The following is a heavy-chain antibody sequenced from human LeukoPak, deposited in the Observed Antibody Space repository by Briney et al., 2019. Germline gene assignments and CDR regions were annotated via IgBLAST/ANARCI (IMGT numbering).Heavy chain of an antibody. V-gene: IGHV1-8*01. J-gene: IGHJ4*02. CDR3: ARGLSRAPDYYYSSGYQDY. Sequence: ASVKVSCKASGYTFTSYDINWVRQATGQGLEWMGWMNPNSGNTGYAQKFQGRVTMTRNTSISTAYMELSSLRSEDTAVYYCARGLSRAPDYYYSSGYQDYWGQGTLVTVSS. D-gene: IGHD3-22*01. CDR2: MNPNSGNT. CDR1: GYTFTSYD.